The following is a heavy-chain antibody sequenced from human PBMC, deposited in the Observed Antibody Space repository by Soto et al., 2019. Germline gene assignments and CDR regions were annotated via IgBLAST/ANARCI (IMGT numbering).Heavy chain of an antibody. D-gene: IGHD2-8*02. J-gene: IGHJ6*03. CDR3: GRSTVIDV. CDR2: INPSGNAV. CDR1: GFTFSSYN. V-gene: IGHV3-48*03. Sequence: ELRLEESGGDLVQPGGSLRLSCVASGFTFSSYNFNWVRQAPGKGLEWVSLINPSGNAVYYADSVKGRFTISRDNGRNSLFLEMSSLRAEDTGVYFCGRSTVIDVWGKGTTVIVSS.